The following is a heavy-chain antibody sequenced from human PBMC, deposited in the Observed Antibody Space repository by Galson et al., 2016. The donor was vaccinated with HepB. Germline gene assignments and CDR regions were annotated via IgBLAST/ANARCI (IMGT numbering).Heavy chain of an antibody. CDR1: GYTFTDYY. CDR2: INPNSGGT. J-gene: IGHJ3*02. V-gene: IGHV1-2*04. CDR3: ATSTGYRSGWGAFDI. D-gene: IGHD6-25*01. Sequence: SVKVSCKASGYTFTDYYMHWVRQAPGQGLEWMAWINPNSGGTNYAQKFQGWVTMTRDTSISTAYMELTSLTSDATAIYYCATSTGYRSGWGAFDIWGQGTMVTVSS.